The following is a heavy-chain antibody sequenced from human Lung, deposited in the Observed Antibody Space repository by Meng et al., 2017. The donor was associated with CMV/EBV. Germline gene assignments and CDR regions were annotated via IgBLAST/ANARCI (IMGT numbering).Heavy chain of an antibody. CDR3: AREGGSHIPFDF. CDR1: GDSVSSKSVA. CDR2: TYFSSKWYH. Sequence: QVHLQQSGPGLVKPSQTLSLPCAIPGDSVSSKSVAWNWIRQSPSRDLEWLGRTYFSSKWYHDYAISVKSRITIKPDTSKNQFSLQLNSVTPEDTAVYYCAREGGSHIPFDFWGQGTLVTVSS. J-gene: IGHJ4*02. V-gene: IGHV6-1*01. D-gene: IGHD1-26*01.